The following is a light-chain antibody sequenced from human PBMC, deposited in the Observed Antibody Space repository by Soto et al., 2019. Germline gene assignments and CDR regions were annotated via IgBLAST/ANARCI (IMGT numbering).Light chain of an antibody. J-gene: IGKJ2*01. V-gene: IGKV3-20*01. CDR2: GAS. Sequence: EIVLTQSPGTLSLSPGERATLSCRASQSVSDSSLAWYHQKPGQAPRLLIYGASRRATGIPDTFSGSGSGTDFTLTISRLEPEDVAVYYGQLYGDSPMYTFGQGSKLEIK. CDR3: QLYGDSPMYT. CDR1: QSVSDSS.